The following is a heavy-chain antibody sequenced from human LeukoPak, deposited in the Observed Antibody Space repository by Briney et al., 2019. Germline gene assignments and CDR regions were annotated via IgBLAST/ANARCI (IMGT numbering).Heavy chain of an antibody. J-gene: IGHJ2*01. CDR1: GFTFSSYG. Sequence: PGRSLRLSCVTSGFTFSSYGMHWVRQAPGKGLGWVSAITGSGGRTYYADSVKGRFTISRDNSRDRLYLETNSLRAEDTAVYYCARDRMGAIMYFDVWGRGTLVTVSS. CDR2: ITGSGGRT. CDR3: ARDRMGAIMYFDV. V-gene: IGHV3-23*01. D-gene: IGHD3-10*01.